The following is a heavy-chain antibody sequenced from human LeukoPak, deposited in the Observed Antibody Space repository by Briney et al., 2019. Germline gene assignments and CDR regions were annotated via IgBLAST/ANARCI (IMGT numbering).Heavy chain of an antibody. CDR3: ARQTLTGYSPFDY. CDR1: GGSISSYY. J-gene: IGHJ4*02. D-gene: IGHD3-9*01. Sequence: PSETLSLTCTVSGGSISSYYWSWIRQPPGKGLEWIGYIYYSGSTNYNPSLKSRVTISVDTSKNQFSLKLSSVTAADTAVYYCARQTLTGYSPFDYWGQGTLVTVSS. CDR2: IYYSGST. V-gene: IGHV4-59*08.